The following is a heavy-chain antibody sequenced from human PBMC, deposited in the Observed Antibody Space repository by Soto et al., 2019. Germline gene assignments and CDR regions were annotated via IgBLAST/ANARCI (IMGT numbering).Heavy chain of an antibody. CDR3: ARDGNVNTGFGKDY. CDR2: IWHDGGNK. CDR1: GFTFSSYG. J-gene: IGHJ4*02. V-gene: IGHV3-33*01. Sequence: PVGSLIISCAASGFTFSSYGMHWVRQAPGKGLEWVAFIWHDGGNKFYAESVKSRFTISRDNSKNTLYLQMTSLSAEDTAMYYCARDGNVNTGFGKDYWGQGTLVTVSS. D-gene: IGHD3-16*01.